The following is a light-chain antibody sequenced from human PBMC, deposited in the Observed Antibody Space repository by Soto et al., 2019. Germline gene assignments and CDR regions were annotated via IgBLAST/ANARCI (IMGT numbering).Light chain of an antibody. CDR2: EGS. J-gene: IGLJ1*01. V-gene: IGLV2-23*01. CDR1: SRDVGSYNL. Sequence: QSALTQPASVSGSPGQSITISCTGTSRDVGSYNLVSWYQQHPGKAPKLMIYEGSKRPAGVSNRFSGSKSGNTASLTISGLQAEDEADYFCCSYAGSNTLDVFGTGTKVTVL. CDR3: CSYAGSNTLDV.